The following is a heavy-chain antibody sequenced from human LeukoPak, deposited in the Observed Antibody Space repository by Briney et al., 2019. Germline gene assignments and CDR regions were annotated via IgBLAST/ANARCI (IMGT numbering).Heavy chain of an antibody. CDR2: IYYSGST. CDR1: GGPISSYY. J-gene: IGHJ6*03. CDR3: ARSPTVSYYNYMDV. Sequence: SETLSLTCTVSGGPISSYYWSWIRQPPGKGLEWVGYIYYSGSTNYDPSLKSRVTISVDTSKNQFSLRLSSVTAADTAVYYCARSPTVSYYNYMDVWGKGTTVTVSS. D-gene: IGHD4-11*01. V-gene: IGHV4-59*01.